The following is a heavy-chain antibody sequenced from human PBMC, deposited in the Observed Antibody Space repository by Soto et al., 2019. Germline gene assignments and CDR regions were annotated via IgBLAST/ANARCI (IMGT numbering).Heavy chain of an antibody. V-gene: IGHV1-69*10. CDR3: ARVEGGGPYDSSGYYYDYYYGMDV. CDR1: GGAFSSYA. CDR2: AIYILGTA. Sequence: SVQVAWKAPGGAFSSYAISWVRHAPGQGLEWMCAAIYILGTANYAQKFQGRVTITADKSTSTAYMELSSLRSEDTAVYYCARVEGGGPYDSSGYYYDYYYGMDVWGQGTTVTVSS. D-gene: IGHD3-22*01. J-gene: IGHJ6*01.